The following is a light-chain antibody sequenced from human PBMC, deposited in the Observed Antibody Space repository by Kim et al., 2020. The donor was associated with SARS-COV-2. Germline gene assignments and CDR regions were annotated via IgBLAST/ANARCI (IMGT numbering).Light chain of an antibody. Sequence: QSVLTQPPSVSGAPGQRVTIACTGSSANIGAGYDLYWYQQFPGTAPKLLIYGNSYRPSGVPDRFSASKSGTSASLAITGLQAEDEATYYCQSYDNRLSVVFGGGTQLTVL. CDR2: GNS. CDR3: QSYDNRLSVV. V-gene: IGLV1-40*01. J-gene: IGLJ2*01. CDR1: SANIGAGYD.